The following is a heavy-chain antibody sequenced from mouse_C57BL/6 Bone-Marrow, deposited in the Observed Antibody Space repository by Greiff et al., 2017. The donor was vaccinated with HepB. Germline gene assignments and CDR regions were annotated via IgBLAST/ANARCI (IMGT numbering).Heavy chain of an antibody. CDR1: GFTFSSYA. V-gene: IGHV5-4*03. J-gene: IGHJ4*01. D-gene: IGHD2-3*01. CDR3: ARVLYDGYYDYAMDY. Sequence: EVMLVESGGGLVKPGGSLKLSCAASGFTFSSYAMSWVRQTPEKRLEWVATISDGGSYTYYPDNVKGRSTISRDNAKNNLYLQMSHLKSEDTAMYYCARVLYDGYYDYAMDYWGQGTSVTVSS. CDR2: ISDGGSYT.